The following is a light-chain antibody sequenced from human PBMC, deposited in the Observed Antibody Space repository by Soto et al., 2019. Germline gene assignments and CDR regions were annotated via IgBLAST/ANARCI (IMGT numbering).Light chain of an antibody. CDR1: QSISIY. J-gene: IGKJ1*01. Sequence: DIQMTQSPSTLSASIGDRVTITCRASQSISIYLAWYQQRPGEAPKLLIYDASTLQSGVPARFSGSGSGTEFTLTISSLQPDDFATYYCQQCSSSSPTFGQGTKVEIK. V-gene: IGKV1-5*01. CDR3: QQCSSSSPT. CDR2: DAS.